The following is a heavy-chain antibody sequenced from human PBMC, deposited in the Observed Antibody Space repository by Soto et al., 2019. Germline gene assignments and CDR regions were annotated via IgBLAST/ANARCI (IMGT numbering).Heavy chain of an antibody. J-gene: IGHJ4*02. CDR1: GFTFSSYA. CDR3: ARGWTFDL. D-gene: IGHD1-1*01. CDR2: INGGGDST. Sequence: GGSLRLSCAAYGFTFSSYAMSWVSQAPGKGLEWVSGINGGGDSTYFADSVRGRFTISRDNSKNTLFLQMTSLRAEDTAVYYCARGWTFDLWGQGTLVTVSS. V-gene: IGHV3-23*01.